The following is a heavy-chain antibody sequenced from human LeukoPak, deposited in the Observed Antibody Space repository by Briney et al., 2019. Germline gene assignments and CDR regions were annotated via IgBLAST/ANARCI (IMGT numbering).Heavy chain of an antibody. D-gene: IGHD3-22*01. CDR2: ISNNGGYT. CDR3: AKDFATMIVVVIKPPTD. Sequence: GGSLRLSCAASGFTFSSYNMNWVRQAPGKGLEWVSAISNNGGYTYYAASVKGRFTISRDNSKNTLYLQMNSLRAEDTAVYYCAKDFATMIVVVIKPPTDWGQGTLVTVSS. J-gene: IGHJ4*02. CDR1: GFTFSSYN. V-gene: IGHV3-23*01.